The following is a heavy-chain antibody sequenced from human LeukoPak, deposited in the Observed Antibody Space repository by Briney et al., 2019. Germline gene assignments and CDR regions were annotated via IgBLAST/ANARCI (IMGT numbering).Heavy chain of an antibody. J-gene: IGHJ3*02. D-gene: IGHD6-19*01. CDR1: GGSFSGYY. V-gene: IGHV4-34*01. CDR2: INHSGST. CDR3: ARRGWYIAFDI. Sequence: SETLSLTCAVYGGSFSGYYWSWIRQPPGKWLEWIGEINHSGSTNYNPSLKSRVTISVDTSKNQFSLKLSSVTAADTAVYYCARRGWYIAFDIWGQGTMVTVSS.